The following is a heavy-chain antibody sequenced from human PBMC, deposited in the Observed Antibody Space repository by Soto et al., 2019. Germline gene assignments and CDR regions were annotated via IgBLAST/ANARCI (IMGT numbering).Heavy chain of an antibody. CDR2: INAGNGNT. CDR3: ARGGGASPTYYYYGMDV. J-gene: IGHJ6*02. V-gene: IGHV1-3*01. D-gene: IGHD2-21*01. CDR1: GYTFTSYA. Sequence: ASVKVSCKASGYTFTSYAMHWARQAPGQRLEWMGWINAGNGNTKYSQKFQGRVTITRDTSASTAYMELSSLRSEDTAVYYCARGGGASPTYYYYGMDVWGQGTTVTVSS.